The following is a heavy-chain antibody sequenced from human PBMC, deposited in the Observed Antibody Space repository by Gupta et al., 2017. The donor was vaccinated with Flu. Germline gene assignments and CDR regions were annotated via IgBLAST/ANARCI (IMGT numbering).Heavy chain of an antibody. D-gene: IGHD5-12*01. V-gene: IGHV3-48*03. J-gene: IGHJ6*02. CDR2: ISSSGSTI. CDR3: ARDVRYSGYDYYYYGMDV. Sequence: EVQLVESGGGLVQPGGSLRLSCAASGFTCSSYEMNCGRQAPGKGLEWFSYISSSGSTIYYADSVKGRFTIYRDNAKNSLYLQMNSLRAEDTAVYYCARDVRYSGYDYYYYGMDVWGQGTTVTVSS. CDR1: GFTCSSYE.